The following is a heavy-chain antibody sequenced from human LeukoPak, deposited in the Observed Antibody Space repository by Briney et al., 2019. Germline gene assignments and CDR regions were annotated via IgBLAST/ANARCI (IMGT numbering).Heavy chain of an antibody. Sequence: SETLSLTCTVSGGSISSYYWSWIRQPAGKGLEWIGRIYTSGSTNYNPSLKSRVTMSVDTSKNQFPLKLSSVTAADTAVYYCARSGNYYDSSGYSDYWGQGTLVTVSS. V-gene: IGHV4-4*07. CDR2: IYTSGST. D-gene: IGHD3-22*01. J-gene: IGHJ4*02. CDR1: GGSISSYY. CDR3: ARSGNYYDSSGYSDY.